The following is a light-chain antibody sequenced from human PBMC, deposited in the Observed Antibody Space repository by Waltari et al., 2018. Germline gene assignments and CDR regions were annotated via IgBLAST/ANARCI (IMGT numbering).Light chain of an antibody. Sequence: QSALTQPASVSGSPGQSITISCTGTNNDIGMYNLVSWYQQHPGKAPKVIIFEVNKRPSGVSNRFSGSKSGNTASLTVSGLHPEDEADYYCCSYAGTPRVVFGGGTKLTVL. V-gene: IGLV2-23*02. CDR1: NNDIGMYNL. CDR2: EVN. CDR3: CSYAGTPRVV. J-gene: IGLJ2*01.